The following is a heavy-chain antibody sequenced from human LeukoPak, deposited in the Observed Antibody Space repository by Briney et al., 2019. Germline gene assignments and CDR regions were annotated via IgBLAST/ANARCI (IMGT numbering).Heavy chain of an antibody. CDR2: IYHSGST. CDR1: GGSIGSSNW. CDR3: ARDRFWSGYYGDAFDI. Sequence: SGTLSLTCAVSGGSIGSSNWWSWVRQPPGKGLEWIGEIYHSGSTNYNPSLKSRVTISVDKSKNQFSLKLSSVTAADTAEYYCARDRFWSGYYGDAFDIWGQGTMVTVSS. V-gene: IGHV4-4*02. D-gene: IGHD3-3*01. J-gene: IGHJ3*02.